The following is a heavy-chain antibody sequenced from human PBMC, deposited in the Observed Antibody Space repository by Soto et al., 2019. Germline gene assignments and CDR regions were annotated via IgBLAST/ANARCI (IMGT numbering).Heavy chain of an antibody. J-gene: IGHJ3*01. V-gene: IGHV4-39*02. CDR1: GDSITTSSYN. Sequence: SETLSLTCSVSGDSITTSSYNCDWIRQPPGKGLEWVGTFYYDGSTSYNPSLKSQVNIHVETPKNHFALKVNSVTAVDPAVYYCTRFYGSAFDVWGPGTVV. D-gene: IGHD3-10*01. CDR3: TRFYGSAFDV. CDR2: FYYDGST.